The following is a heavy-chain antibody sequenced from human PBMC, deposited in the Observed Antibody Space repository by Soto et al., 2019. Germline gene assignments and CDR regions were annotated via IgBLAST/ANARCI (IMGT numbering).Heavy chain of an antibody. J-gene: IGHJ4*02. CDR3: AKAVDIVATIAKYFDY. V-gene: IGHV3-23*01. CDR1: GFTFSSYA. Sequence: EVQLLESGGGLVQPGGSLRLSCAASGFTFSSYAMSWVRQAPGKGLEWVSAISGSGGSTYYADSVKGRFTISRDNSKNTLYLQMNSLRAEDTAVYYCAKAVDIVATIAKYFDYWGQGPLVTVSS. D-gene: IGHD5-12*01. CDR2: ISGSGGST.